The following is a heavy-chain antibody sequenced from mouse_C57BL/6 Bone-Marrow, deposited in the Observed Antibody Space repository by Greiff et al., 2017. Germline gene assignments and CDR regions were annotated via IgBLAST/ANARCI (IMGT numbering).Heavy chain of an antibody. V-gene: IGHV1-50*01. CDR1: GFTFTSYW. CDR3: ARSDGYYDEVFAY. D-gene: IGHD2-3*01. CDR2: IDPSDSYT. J-gene: IGHJ3*01. Sequence: QVQLQQPGAELVKPGASVKLSCTASGFTFTSYWMQWVKQRPGQGLEWIGEIDPSDSYTKYNQTFKGKATLTVNTSSSTAYMQLSSLTSEDTAVYYCARSDGYYDEVFAYWGQGTLVTVSA.